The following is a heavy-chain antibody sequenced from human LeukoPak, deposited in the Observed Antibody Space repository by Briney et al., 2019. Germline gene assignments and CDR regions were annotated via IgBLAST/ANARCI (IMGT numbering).Heavy chain of an antibody. D-gene: IGHD5-12*01. Sequence: GGSLSLSCAASGFTFSAYAMSWVRQAPGQGLEWVSAISGSGGTTTYADSVKGRFTVSREDSRNTLYLHMNSLRVEDTAVYYCAKDRGDIVAYRRGCNLDYWGRGTLVTVSS. J-gene: IGHJ4*02. CDR3: AKDRGDIVAYRRGCNLDY. CDR2: ISGSGGTT. V-gene: IGHV3-23*01. CDR1: GFTFSAYA.